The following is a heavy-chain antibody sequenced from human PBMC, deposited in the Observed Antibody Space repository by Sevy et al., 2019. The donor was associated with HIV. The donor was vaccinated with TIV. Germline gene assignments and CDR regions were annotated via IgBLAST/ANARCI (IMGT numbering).Heavy chain of an antibody. V-gene: IGHV3-72*01. Sequence: GGSLRLSCAVSGFTLSDHYIDWVRQAPGKGLEWVGRIKNKPKGYATDYAASVKGRFTISRDDSKNSLYLQMNSLKTEDTAMYFCVRDNGVGGREYWGRGTLVTVSS. CDR1: GFTLSDHY. D-gene: IGHD1-26*01. CDR2: IKNKPKGYAT. CDR3: VRDNGVGGREY. J-gene: IGHJ4*02.